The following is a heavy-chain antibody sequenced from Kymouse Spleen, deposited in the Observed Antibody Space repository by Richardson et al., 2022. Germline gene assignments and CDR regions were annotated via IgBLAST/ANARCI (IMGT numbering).Heavy chain of an antibody. CDR3: ARGGLRYFDWLSPFDY. CDR2: INSDGSST. Sequence: EVQLVESGGGLVQPGGSLRLSCAASGFTFSSYWMHWVRQAPGKGLVWVSRINSDGSSTSYADSVKGRFTISRDNAKNTLYLQMNSLRAEDTAVYYCARGGLRYFDWLSPFDYWGQGTLVTVSS. CDR1: GFTFSSYW. V-gene: IGHV3-74*01. D-gene: IGHD3-9*01. J-gene: IGHJ4*02.